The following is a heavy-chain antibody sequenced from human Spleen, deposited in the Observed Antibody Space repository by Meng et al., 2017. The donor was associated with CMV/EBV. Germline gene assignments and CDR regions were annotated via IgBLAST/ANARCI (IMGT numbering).Heavy chain of an antibody. V-gene: IGHV1-69*10. CDR3: ARDGLYDNSNYHFGACYFDY. J-gene: IGHJ4*02. CDR1: GYTFTSYV. Sequence: SVNVSCKASGYTFTSYVINWVRQAPGQGLEWMGGILPILGITNSAQKFQGRVTTTADKSPSTVYMEMSSLRSEDTAVYYCARDGLYDNSNYHFGACYFDYWGQGTLVTVSS. D-gene: IGHD3-22*01. CDR2: ILPILGIT.